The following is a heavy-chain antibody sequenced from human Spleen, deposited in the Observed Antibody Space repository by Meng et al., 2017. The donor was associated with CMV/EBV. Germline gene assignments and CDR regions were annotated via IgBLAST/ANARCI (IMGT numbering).Heavy chain of an antibody. CDR2: ISGSGGST. J-gene: IGHJ3*02. V-gene: IGHV3-23*01. CDR1: GFTFSSYA. D-gene: IGHD4-23*01. Sequence: GGSLRLSCAASGFTFSSYAMSWVRQAPGKGLEWVSAISGSGGSTYYADSVKGRFTISRDSAKNSLCLQMNSLRAEDTAVYYCARDLDYGGNRAMGVFDIWGQGTMVTVSS. CDR3: ARDLDYGGNRAMGVFDI.